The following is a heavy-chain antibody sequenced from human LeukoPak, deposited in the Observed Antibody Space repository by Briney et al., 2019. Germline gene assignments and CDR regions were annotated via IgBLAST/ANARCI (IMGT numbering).Heavy chain of an antibody. CDR3: AAQTSFIVVVPAANSSSDY. V-gene: IGHV4-39*01. J-gene: IGHJ4*02. D-gene: IGHD2-2*01. CDR2: IYYSGST. CDR1: GGSISSSSYY. Sequence: SETLSLTCTVSGGSISSSSYYWGWIRQPPGKGLEWIGSIYYSGSTYYNPSLKSRFTISVDTSKNQFSLKLSSVTAADTAVYYCAAQTSFIVVVPAANSSSDYWGQGTLVTVSS.